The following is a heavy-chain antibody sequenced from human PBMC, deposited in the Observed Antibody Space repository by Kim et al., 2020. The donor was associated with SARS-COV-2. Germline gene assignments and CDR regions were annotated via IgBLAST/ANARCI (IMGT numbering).Heavy chain of an antibody. CDR3: ARFSRSMTGY. J-gene: IGHJ4*01. Sequence: GSVQQCVDSVKGRFTISRDNSKNSLYLKLNSLRAEDTDVYYCARFSRSMTGYWGQGTLVTVSS. V-gene: IGHV3-7*04. CDR2: GSVQ. D-gene: IGHD3-9*01.